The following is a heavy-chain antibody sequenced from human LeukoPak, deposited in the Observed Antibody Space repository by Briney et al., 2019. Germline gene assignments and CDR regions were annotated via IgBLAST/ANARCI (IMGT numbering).Heavy chain of an antibody. J-gene: IGHJ6*02. CDR1: GFTFSSYA. CDR2: ISYEGSNK. D-gene: IGHD6-13*01. Sequence: GGSLRLSCAASGFTFSSYAMHWVRQAPGKGLEWVAVISYEGSNKYYADSVKGRFTISRDNSKNTLYLQMNSLSAEDRAVYYCARDSPLYSSSWYGMDVWGQGTTGTVSS. CDR3: ARDSPLYSSSWYGMDV. V-gene: IGHV3-30*04.